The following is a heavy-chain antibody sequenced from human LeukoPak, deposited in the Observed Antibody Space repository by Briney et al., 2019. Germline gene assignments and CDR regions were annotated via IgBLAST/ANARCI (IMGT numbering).Heavy chain of an antibody. J-gene: IGHJ5*02. CDR1: GFTFSSYG. D-gene: IGHD3-22*01. V-gene: IGHV3-30*18. CDR3: AKDDYYDSSGDPNWFDP. CDR2: ISYDGSDK. Sequence: GGSLRLSCAASGFTFSSYGMHWVRQAPGKGLEWVAVISYDGSDKYYADSVKGRFTISRDNSKNTLYLQMNSLRAEDTAVYFCAKDDYYDSSGDPNWFDPWGQGTLVTVSS.